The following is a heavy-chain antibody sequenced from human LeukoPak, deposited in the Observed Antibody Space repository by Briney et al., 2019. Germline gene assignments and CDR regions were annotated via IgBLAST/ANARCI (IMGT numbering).Heavy chain of an antibody. CDR3: AKGARGYSYGYPNKWFDP. CDR1: RFTYSSYA. D-gene: IGHD5-18*01. Sequence: GGSLRLSCAASRFTYSSYAMSWVRQAPGKGQEWVSVISGSGGTTYYADSVKGRFTISRDNSKNTLYLQMNSLRAEDTAVYYCAKGARGYSYGYPNKWFDPWGQGTLVTVSS. J-gene: IGHJ5*02. CDR2: ISGSGGTT. V-gene: IGHV3-23*01.